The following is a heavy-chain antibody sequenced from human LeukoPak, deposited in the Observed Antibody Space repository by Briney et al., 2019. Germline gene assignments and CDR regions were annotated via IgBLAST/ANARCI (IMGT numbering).Heavy chain of an antibody. CDR1: GFIFSTYW. J-gene: IGHJ4*02. CDR2: IKQDGSEK. CDR3: ARDRFEDYGDTELGY. Sequence: GGSLRLSCAASGFIFSTYWMSWVRQAPGKGLEWVASIKQDGSEKYYADSVKGRFTISRDNAKNSLYLQMNSLRAEDTAVYYCARDRFEDYGDTELGYWGQGTLVTVSS. V-gene: IGHV3-7*01. D-gene: IGHD4-17*01.